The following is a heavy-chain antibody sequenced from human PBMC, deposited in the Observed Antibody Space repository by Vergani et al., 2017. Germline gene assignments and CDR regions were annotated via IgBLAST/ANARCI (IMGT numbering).Heavy chain of an antibody. V-gene: IGHV3-53*01. CDR1: GFTVSSNY. J-gene: IGHJ4*02. CDR3: ASYYDFWSGQAAFDY. D-gene: IGHD3-3*01. CDR2: IYSGGST. Sequence: EVQLVESGGGLIQPGGSLRLSCAASGFTVSSNYMSWVRQAPGKGLEWVSVIYSGGSTYYADSVKGRFTISRDNSKNTLYLQMNSLRAEDTAVYYCASYYDFWSGQAAFDYWGQGTLVTVSS.